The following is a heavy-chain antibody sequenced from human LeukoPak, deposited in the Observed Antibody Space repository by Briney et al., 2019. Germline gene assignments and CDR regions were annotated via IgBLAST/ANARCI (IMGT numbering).Heavy chain of an antibody. V-gene: IGHV3-30*02. CDR2: IRYDGSNK. CDR1: GFTFSSYG. CDR3: ARATTEQWLAHTLDAFDI. D-gene: IGHD6-19*01. J-gene: IGHJ3*02. Sequence: GGSLRLSCAASGFTFSSYGMHWVRQAPGKGLEWVAFIRYDGSNKYYADSVKGRFTISRDNSKNTLYLQMNSLRSEDTAVYYCARATTEQWLAHTLDAFDIWGQGTMVTVSS.